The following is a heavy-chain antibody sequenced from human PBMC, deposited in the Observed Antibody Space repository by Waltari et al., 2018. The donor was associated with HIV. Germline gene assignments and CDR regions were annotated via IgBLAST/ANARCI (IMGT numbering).Heavy chain of an antibody. CDR3: ASIAAADPYYYGMDV. V-gene: IGHV1-2*02. D-gene: IGHD6-13*01. CDR1: GYTFTGYY. J-gene: IGHJ6*02. CDR2: INPNSGGT. Sequence: QVQLVQSGAEVKKPGASVKVSCKASGYTFTGYYMHWVRQAPGQGLEWMGWINPNSGGTNYAQKFQGRVTMTRDTSISTAYMELSRLRSDDTAVYYCASIAAADPYYYGMDVWGQGTTVTVSS.